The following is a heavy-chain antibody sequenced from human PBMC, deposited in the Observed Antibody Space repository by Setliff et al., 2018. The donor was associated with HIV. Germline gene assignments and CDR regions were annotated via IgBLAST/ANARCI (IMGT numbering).Heavy chain of an antibody. D-gene: IGHD1-1*01. J-gene: IGHJ3*02. CDR1: GHPFSNYD. CDR3: ARVGPESLPYTWDDEADTFDI. V-gene: IGHV1-8*01. CDR2: MNPNSGAT. Sequence: GASVKVSCKTSGHPFSNYDIIWVRRATGQGLEWMGWMNPNSGATGYAQKFKDRFIMTRDTSTSTAYLELRSLRSDDTAVYYCARVGPESLPYTWDDEADTFDIWGQGTMVTVSS.